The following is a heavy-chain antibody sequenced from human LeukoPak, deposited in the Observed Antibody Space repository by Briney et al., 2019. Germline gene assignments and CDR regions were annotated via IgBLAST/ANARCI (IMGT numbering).Heavy chain of an antibody. D-gene: IGHD6-13*01. CDR2: IYYSGST. V-gene: IGHV4-39*07. Sequence: SETLSLTCTVSGGSISSSSYYWGWIRQPPGKGLEWIGSIYYSGSTYYNPSLKSRVTMSVDTSKNQFSLNLSSVTAADTAVYYCARSLSYGQLSYYGMDVWGQGTTVTVSS. CDR1: GGSISSSSYY. CDR3: ARSLSYGQLSYYGMDV. J-gene: IGHJ6*02.